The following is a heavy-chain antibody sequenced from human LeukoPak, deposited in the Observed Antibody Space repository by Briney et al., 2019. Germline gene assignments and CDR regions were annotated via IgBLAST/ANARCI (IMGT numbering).Heavy chain of an antibody. CDR2: ISGSGGST. V-gene: IGHV3-23*01. CDR3: AKCITMIVVVNLYYYGMDV. Sequence: GGSLRLSCAASGFTFSSYAMSWVRQAPGKGLEWVSAISGSGGSTYYADSVKGRFTISRDNSKNTLYLQMNSLRAEDTAVYYCAKCITMIVVVNLYYYGMDVWGQGTTVTVSS. D-gene: IGHD3-22*01. J-gene: IGHJ6*02. CDR1: GFTFSSYA.